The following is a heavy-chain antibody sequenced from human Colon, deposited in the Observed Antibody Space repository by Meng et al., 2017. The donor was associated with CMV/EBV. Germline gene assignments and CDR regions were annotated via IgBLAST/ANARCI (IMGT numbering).Heavy chain of an antibody. CDR2: VNSQSGGT. J-gene: IGHJ6*02. Sequence: ASVKVSCKASGYSFTGYYIHWVRQAPGQGLEWMGWVNSQSGGTDCTQKFQGRVTMTRDTSISTAYMELSGLRSDDPAVYYCAGDQLYYGMDVWGQGTTVTVSS. CDR3: AGDQLYYGMDV. CDR1: GYSFTGYY. D-gene: IGHD1-1*01. V-gene: IGHV1-2*02.